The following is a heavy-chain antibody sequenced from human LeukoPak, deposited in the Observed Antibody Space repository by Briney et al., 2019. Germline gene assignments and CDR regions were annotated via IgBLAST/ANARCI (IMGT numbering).Heavy chain of an antibody. Sequence: GGSLRLSCAASGFTFSSYAMSWVRQAPGKGLEWVSAISGSGGSTYYADSVKGRFTISRDNSKNSLYLQMNSLRAEDTAVYYCARGEGYSYGYAYYFDYWGQGTLVTVSS. CDR1: GFTFSSYA. CDR3: ARGEGYSYGYAYYFDY. V-gene: IGHV3-23*01. CDR2: ISGSGGST. J-gene: IGHJ4*02. D-gene: IGHD5-18*01.